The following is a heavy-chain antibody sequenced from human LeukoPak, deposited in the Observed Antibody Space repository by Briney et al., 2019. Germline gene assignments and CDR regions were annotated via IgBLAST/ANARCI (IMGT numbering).Heavy chain of an antibody. CDR2: IYHSGST. CDR3: AGGDSSGYYWFDP. Sequence: SETLSLTCAVSGGSISSGGYSWSWIRQPPGKGLEWIGYIYHSGSTYYNPSLKSRVTISVDRSKNQFSLKLSSVTAADTAVYYCAGGDSSGYYWFDPWGQGTLVTVSS. D-gene: IGHD3-22*01. CDR1: GGSISSGGYS. J-gene: IGHJ5*02. V-gene: IGHV4-30-2*01.